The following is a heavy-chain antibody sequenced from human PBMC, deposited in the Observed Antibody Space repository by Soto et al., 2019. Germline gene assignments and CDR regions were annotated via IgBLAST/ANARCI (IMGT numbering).Heavy chain of an antibody. CDR1: GFTFSSYG. Sequence: GGSLRLSCAASGFTFSSYGMHWVRQAPGKGLEWVAVIWYDGSNKYYADSVKGRFTISRDNSKNTLYLQMNSLRAEDTPVYSCARDANSGYDLYSPFDYWGQGTLVTVSS. CDR2: IWYDGSNK. V-gene: IGHV3-33*01. D-gene: IGHD5-12*01. CDR3: ARDANSGYDLYSPFDY. J-gene: IGHJ4*02.